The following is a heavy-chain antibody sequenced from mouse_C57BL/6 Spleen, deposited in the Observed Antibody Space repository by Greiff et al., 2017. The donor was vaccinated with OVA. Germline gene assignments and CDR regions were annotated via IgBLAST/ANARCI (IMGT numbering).Heavy chain of an antibody. CDR2: IWSGGST. J-gene: IGHJ4*01. Sequence: QVQLQQSGPGLVQPSQSLSITCTVSGFSLTSYGVHWVRQSPGTGLEWLGVIWSGGSTDYNAAFISSLGISQDNSKSQVFCKMNSLQADDTAIYYCASIPLYDLDGSAMDYWGQGTSVTVSS. D-gene: IGHD2-3*01. CDR3: ASIPLYDLDGSAMDY. V-gene: IGHV2-2*01. CDR1: GFSLTSYG.